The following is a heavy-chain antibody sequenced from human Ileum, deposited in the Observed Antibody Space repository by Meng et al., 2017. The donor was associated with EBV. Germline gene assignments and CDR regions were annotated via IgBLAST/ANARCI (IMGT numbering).Heavy chain of an antibody. V-gene: IGHV1-69*01. CDR2: IIPIFGTA. J-gene: IGHJ5*02. CDR1: GGTFSSYA. Sequence: VRLVHAWDVWKNLRSSWNVSCKASGGTFSSYAISWVRQAPGQGLEWMGGIIPIFGTANYAQKFQGRVTITADESTSTAYMELSSLRSEDTAVYYCAHRAGRFGEDPYNWFDPWGQETLVTVSS. D-gene: IGHD3-10*01. CDR3: AHRAGRFGEDPYNWFDP.